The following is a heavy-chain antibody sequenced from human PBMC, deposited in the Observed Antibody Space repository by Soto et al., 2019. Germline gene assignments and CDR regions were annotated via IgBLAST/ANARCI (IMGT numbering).Heavy chain of an antibody. V-gene: IGHV1-46*01. J-gene: IGHJ4*01. D-gene: IGHD3-22*01. CDR3: ARESTYYYDSSGYDNFDY. Sequence: GALMKGSFKASGYHFPRLYMHSVRQAPGQGLKWMGIINPRGGITSYAQKCKGRVTMTRDTSTSTVYMELSSLRSEDTAVYYCARESTYYYDSSGYDNFDYWG. CDR2: INPRGGIT. CDR1: GYHFPRLY.